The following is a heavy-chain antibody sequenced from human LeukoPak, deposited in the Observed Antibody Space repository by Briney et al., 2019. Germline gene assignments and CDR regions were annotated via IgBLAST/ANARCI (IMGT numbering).Heavy chain of an antibody. V-gene: IGHV1-3*01. J-gene: IGHJ3*02. Sequence: ASVKVSCKASGYTFTSYAMHWVRQAPGQRLEWMGWINAGNGNTKYSQKFQGRVTITRDTSASTAYMELSSLRSEDTAVYYCARMIDDISTGDAFDIWGQGTMVTVSS. CDR1: GYTFTSYA. CDR2: INAGNGNT. CDR3: ARMIDDISTGDAFDI. D-gene: IGHD3-9*01.